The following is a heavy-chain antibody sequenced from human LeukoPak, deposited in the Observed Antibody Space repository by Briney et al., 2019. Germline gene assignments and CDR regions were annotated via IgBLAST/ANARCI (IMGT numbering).Heavy chain of an antibody. J-gene: IGHJ6*02. CDR1: GFTFSSHS. CDR2: ISSSSSTI. CDR3: TRDRGCGTTRCYDAYYYGMDV. Sequence: DPGGSLRLSCAASGFTFSSHSMNWVRQAPGKGLEWISYISSSSSTIYYADSVKGRFTISRDNAKSSLYLQMNSLRDEDTAVYYCTRDRGCGTTRCYDAYYYGMDVWGQGTTVTVSS. V-gene: IGHV3-48*02. D-gene: IGHD2-2*01.